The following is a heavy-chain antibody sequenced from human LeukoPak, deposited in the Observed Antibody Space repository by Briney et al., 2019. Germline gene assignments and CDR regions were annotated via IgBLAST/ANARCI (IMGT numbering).Heavy chain of an antibody. CDR3: ARGGYYDSSGYYFHDAFDI. CDR2: ISSSGSTI. J-gene: IGHJ3*02. V-gene: IGHV3-11*04. Sequence: GGSLRLSCAASGFTFSDYYMSWIRQAPGKGLEWVSYISSSGSTIYYADSVKGRFTISRDNAKNSLYLQMNSLRAEDTAVYYCARGGYYDSSGYYFHDAFDIWGQGTMVTVSS. CDR1: GFTFSDYY. D-gene: IGHD3-22*01.